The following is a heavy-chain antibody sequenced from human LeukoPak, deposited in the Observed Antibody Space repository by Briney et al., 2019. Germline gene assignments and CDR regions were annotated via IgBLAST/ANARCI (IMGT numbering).Heavy chain of an antibody. D-gene: IGHD6-19*01. CDR3: ARDLSLAVPVQGY. J-gene: IGHJ4*02. CDR2: INPNSGGT. Sequence: ASVKVSCKASGYTFTCYYMHWVRQAPGQGLEWMGWINPNSGGTNYAQKFQGRVTMTGDTSISTAYMELSRLRSDDTAVYYCARDLSLAVPVQGYWGQGTLVTVSS. V-gene: IGHV1-2*02. CDR1: GYTFTCYY.